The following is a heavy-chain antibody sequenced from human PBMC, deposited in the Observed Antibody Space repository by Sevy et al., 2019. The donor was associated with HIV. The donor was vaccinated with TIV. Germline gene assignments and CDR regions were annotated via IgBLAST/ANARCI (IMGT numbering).Heavy chain of an antibody. J-gene: IGHJ6*02. CDR2: IYSDGRT. Sequence: GGSLRLSCAASGLSVSDNYMNWVRQAPGKGLELVSVIYSDGRTYYPDSVKGRFSISRDNARNTLYLYMKSLRPEDTAVYYCARDRYYDASGYYYYYYGMDVWGRGTTVTVSS. V-gene: IGHV3-66*01. D-gene: IGHD3-22*01. CDR1: GLSVSDNY. CDR3: ARDRYYDASGYYYYYYGMDV.